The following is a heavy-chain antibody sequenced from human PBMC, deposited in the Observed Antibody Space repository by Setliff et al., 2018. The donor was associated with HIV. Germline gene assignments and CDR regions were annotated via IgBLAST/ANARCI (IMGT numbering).Heavy chain of an antibody. CDR3: ARHDRINKILGGMAV. CDR1: GYTFFRNW. D-gene: IGHD3-10*01. Sequence: PGESLKISRKGYGYTFFRNWIGWVRQTPGKDPEWPGFIYPGDSEIRYSPHFEGQVTIPHDEFITTTYLQLSSQRAADTATYYCARHDRINKILGGMAVWGQGTTVTVSS. J-gene: IGHJ6*02. CDR2: IYPGDSEI. V-gene: IGHV5-51*01.